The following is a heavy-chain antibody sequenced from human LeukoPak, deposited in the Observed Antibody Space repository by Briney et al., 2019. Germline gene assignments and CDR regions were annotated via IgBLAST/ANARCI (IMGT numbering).Heavy chain of an antibody. Sequence: GGSLRLSCSVSGFTFSRYAMHWVRQTPGKGLEHVSGISSNGGSTYYADSVKGRFTISRDNAKNSLYLQMISLRDEDTAVYYCARDSNGYFDRTFDYWGQGTLVTVSS. D-gene: IGHD3-22*01. CDR3: ARDSNGYFDRTFDY. V-gene: IGHV3-64*04. CDR1: GFTFSRYA. J-gene: IGHJ4*02. CDR2: ISSNGGST.